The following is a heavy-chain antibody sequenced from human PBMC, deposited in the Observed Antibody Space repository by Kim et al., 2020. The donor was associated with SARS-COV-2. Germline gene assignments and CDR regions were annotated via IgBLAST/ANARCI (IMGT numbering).Heavy chain of an antibody. D-gene: IGHD3-3*01. V-gene: IGHV4-59*01. CDR1: GGSISSYY. CDR3: ASTIFGFYYFDY. Sequence: SETLSLTCTVSGGSISSYYWSWIRQPPGKGLEWIGYIYYSGSTNYNPSLKSRVTISVDTSKNQFSLKLSSVTAADTAVYYCASTIFGFYYFDYWGQGTLVTVSS. J-gene: IGHJ4*02. CDR2: IYYSGST.